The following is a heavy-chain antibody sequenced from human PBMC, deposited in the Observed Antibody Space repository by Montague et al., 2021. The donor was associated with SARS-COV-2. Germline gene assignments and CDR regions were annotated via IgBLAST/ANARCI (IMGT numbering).Heavy chain of an antibody. Sequence: SLRLSCAASGFTVSTAVVSWVRQAPGKGLEWVSTINGGGGSTYYADSMRGRFTISRDNSENTVYLQMNSLRAEDTAIYYCAKGRGTSCSDYWGQGTLVTVSS. V-gene: IGHV3-23*01. CDR3: AKGRGTSCSDY. D-gene: IGHD2-15*01. CDR1: GFTVSTAV. CDR2: INGGGGST. J-gene: IGHJ4*02.